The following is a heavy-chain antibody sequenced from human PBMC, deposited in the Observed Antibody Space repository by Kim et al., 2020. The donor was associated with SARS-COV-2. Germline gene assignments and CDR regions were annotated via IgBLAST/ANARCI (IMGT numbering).Heavy chain of an antibody. D-gene: IGHD2-15*01. J-gene: IGHJ4*02. V-gene: IGHV3-23*01. Sequence: GGSLRLSCVGSGFTFNSFAMTWVRQAPGKGLEWVSEISGSGVTTFYADSVKGRFTISRDNPKNILYLQMNSLRAEDTAVYFCARRYCSGSGYCLGHWGQGTLVTVSS. CDR3: ARRYCSGSGYCLGH. CDR1: GFTFNSFA. CDR2: ISGSGVTT.